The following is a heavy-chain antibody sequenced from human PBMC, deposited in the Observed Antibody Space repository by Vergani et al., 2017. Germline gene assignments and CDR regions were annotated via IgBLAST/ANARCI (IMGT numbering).Heavy chain of an antibody. V-gene: IGHV1-46*01. CDR3: ATQPGITIFGVVRSYYMDV. CDR2: INPNGGST. Sequence: QVQLVQSGAEVKKPGASVQLSCKASGYTFISYYIHWVRQAPGQGLEWMGIINPNGGSTTYAQKFQDRVTMTGDTSTSTVYMELTSLRSEDTAEYYCATQPGITIFGVVRSYYMDVWGKGTTVTVSS. D-gene: IGHD3-3*01. CDR1: GYTFISYY. J-gene: IGHJ6*03.